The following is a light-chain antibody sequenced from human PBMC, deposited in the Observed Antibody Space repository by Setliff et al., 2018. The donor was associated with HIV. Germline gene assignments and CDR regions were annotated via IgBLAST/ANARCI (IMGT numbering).Light chain of an antibody. CDR2: DVS. Sequence: QSVLAQPASVSGSPGQSITISCTGTSSDVGAYNYASWYQQYPAKAPKLMIYDVSVRPSGVSTRFSGSKSGNTASLTISGLQAEDEADYYCSSYTSNNARVFGTGTKGTVL. CDR1: SSDVGAYNY. CDR3: SSYTSNNARV. J-gene: IGLJ1*01. V-gene: IGLV2-14*03.